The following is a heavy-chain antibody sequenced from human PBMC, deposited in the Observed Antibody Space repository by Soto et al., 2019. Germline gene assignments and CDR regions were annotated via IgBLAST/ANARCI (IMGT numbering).Heavy chain of an antibody. CDR3: ARDDILCSGGSCYGVPREA. J-gene: IGHJ6*04. D-gene: IGHD2-15*01. CDR1: GFTVSSNY. CDR2: IQSGGTT. V-gene: IGHV3-66*01. Sequence: EVQLVESGGGLVQPGGSLRLSCAASGFTVSSNYMSCVRQAPGKGLEWVSLIQSGGTTYYADSVKGRFTISRDSSKNMLHLQMDTLTAEDTAVYYCARDDILCSGGSCYGVPREAWGKWTKVTLSS.